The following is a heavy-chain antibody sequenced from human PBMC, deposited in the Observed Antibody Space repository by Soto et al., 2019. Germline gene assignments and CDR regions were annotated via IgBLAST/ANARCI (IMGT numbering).Heavy chain of an antibody. CDR3: ARVGSPGRWYHLLY. J-gene: IGHJ4*02. CDR1: GGSFTSYA. D-gene: IGHD1-20*01. V-gene: IGHV1-69*06. CDR2: IIPGFDAT. Sequence: QVPLVQSGAEVKKPGSSVKISCKSSGGSFTSYAITWVRQAPGQGLEWMGGIIPGFDATNSDQKFEGRVKMTADKSAGTAYMELTNLTSEDTALYFCARVGSPGRWYHLLYWGQGTLVTVSS.